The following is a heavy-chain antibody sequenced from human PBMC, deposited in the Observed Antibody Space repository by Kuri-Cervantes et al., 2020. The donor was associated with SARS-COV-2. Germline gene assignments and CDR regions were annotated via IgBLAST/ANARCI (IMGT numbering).Heavy chain of an antibody. CDR2: IKQDGSEK. J-gene: IGHJ4*02. CDR1: GFTFSSYW. D-gene: IGHD2-15*01. Sequence: GGSLRLSCAASGFTFSSYWMSWVRQAPGKGLEWVANIKQDGSEKYYVDSVKGRFTISRDNAKNSRYLQMNSLRAEDTAVYYCAREAFGYCSGGSCYSHYWGQGTLVTVSS. CDR3: AREAFGYCSGGSCYSHY. V-gene: IGHV3-7*01.